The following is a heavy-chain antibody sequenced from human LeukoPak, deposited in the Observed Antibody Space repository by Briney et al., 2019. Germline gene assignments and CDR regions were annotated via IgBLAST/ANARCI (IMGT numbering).Heavy chain of an antibody. CDR1: GYTFTSYG. Sequence: ASVKVSCKASGYTFTSYGISWVRQAPGQGLERMGWISAYNGNTNYAQKLQGRVTMTTDTSTSTAYMELRSLRSDDTAVYYCARDSDIVVVPAAINDAFDIWGQGTMVTVSS. D-gene: IGHD2-2*02. CDR3: ARDSDIVVVPAAINDAFDI. J-gene: IGHJ3*02. V-gene: IGHV1-18*01. CDR2: ISAYNGNT.